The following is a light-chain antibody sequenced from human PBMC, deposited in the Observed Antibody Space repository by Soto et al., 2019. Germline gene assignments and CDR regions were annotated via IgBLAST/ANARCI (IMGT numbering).Light chain of an antibody. V-gene: IGKV1-9*01. J-gene: IGKJ3*01. CDR1: QGLNTN. CDR3: QQYNNYFT. Sequence: IQLTQSPSSLSASVGDRVTITCRASQGLNTNLAWYQQKPGKAPNILIYGASTLQKGVPSRFSGNGSGTVFTLTISSLQPEDLATYDCQQYNNYFTFGPGTKVDI. CDR2: GAS.